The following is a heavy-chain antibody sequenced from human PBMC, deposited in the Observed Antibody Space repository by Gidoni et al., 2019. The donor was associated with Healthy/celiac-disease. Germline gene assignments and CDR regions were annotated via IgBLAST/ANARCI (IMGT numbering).Heavy chain of an antibody. Sequence: EVQLLESGGGLVQPGGSLRLSCAASGFTFSSYAMSWVRQAPGKGLEWVSAISGSGGSTYYADSVKGRFTISRDNSKNTLYLQMNSLRAEDTAVYYCAKEGGSPPNMWVAFDIWGQGTMVTVSS. CDR2: ISGSGGST. CDR3: AKEGGSPPNMWVAFDI. J-gene: IGHJ3*02. V-gene: IGHV3-23*01. D-gene: IGHD1-26*01. CDR1: GFTFSSYA.